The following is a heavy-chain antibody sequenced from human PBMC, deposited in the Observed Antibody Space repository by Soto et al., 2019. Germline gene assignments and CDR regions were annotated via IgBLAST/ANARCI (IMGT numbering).Heavy chain of an antibody. V-gene: IGHV3-30*18. CDR2: ISWDGNNK. CDR3: AKGGSSSARYFDR. D-gene: IGHD6-6*01. Sequence: GGSLRLSCAASGFTFSSYGMHWVRQAPGKGLEWVAIISWDGNNKYYADSVKGRFTISRDSSKNTLFLQMNSLRAEDTAVYYCAKGGSSSARYFDRWGQGTLVTVST. CDR1: GFTFSSYG. J-gene: IGHJ5*02.